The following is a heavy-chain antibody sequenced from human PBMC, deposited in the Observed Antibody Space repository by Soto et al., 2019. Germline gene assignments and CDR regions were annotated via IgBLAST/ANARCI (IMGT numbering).Heavy chain of an antibody. CDR3: ARDPGYYYYGMDV. J-gene: IGHJ6*02. D-gene: IGHD3-10*01. CDR1: GFTFSSYS. V-gene: IGHV3-21*01. CDR2: ISSSSSYI. Sequence: GGSLRLSCAASGFTFSSYSMNWVRQAPGKGLEWVSSISSSSSYIYYADSVKGRFTISRDNAKNSLHLQMNSMRAEDTAVYYCARDPGYYYYGMDVWGQGTTVTVSS.